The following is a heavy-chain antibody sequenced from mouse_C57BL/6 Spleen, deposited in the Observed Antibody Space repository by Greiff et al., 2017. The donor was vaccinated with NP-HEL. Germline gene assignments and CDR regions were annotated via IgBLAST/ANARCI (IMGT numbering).Heavy chain of an antibody. D-gene: IGHD4-1*01. V-gene: IGHV6-3*01. CDR3: VRNWDGDY. J-gene: IGHJ2*01. CDR1: GFTFSNYW. CDR2: IRLKSDNYAT. Sequence: EVKLMESGGGLVQPGGSMKLSCVASGFTFSNYWMNWVRQSPEKGLEWVAQIRLKSDNYATHYAESVKGRFTISRDDSKSSVYLQMNNLRAEDTGIYYCVRNWDGDYWGQGTTLTVSS.